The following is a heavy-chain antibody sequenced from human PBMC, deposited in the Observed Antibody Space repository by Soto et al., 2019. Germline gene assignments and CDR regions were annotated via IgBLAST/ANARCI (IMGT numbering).Heavy chain of an antibody. CDR3: ARVDWSGAAAGEGNFTY. CDR2: ISAYNGNT. D-gene: IGHD6-13*01. V-gene: IGHV1-18*01. Sequence: QVQLVQSGAEVKKPGASVKVSCKASGYTFTSYGTSWVRQAPGQGLEWMGWISAYNGNTNYAQKLQGRVTMTTDTSTSTAYMALRGLRSDATAVYYFARVDWSGAAAGEGNFTYCGQGTLVTVSS. CDR1: GYTFTSYG. J-gene: IGHJ4*02.